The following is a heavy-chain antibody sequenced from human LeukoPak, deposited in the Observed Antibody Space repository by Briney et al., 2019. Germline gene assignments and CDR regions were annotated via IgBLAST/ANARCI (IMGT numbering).Heavy chain of an antibody. CDR1: GLSFTSYS. J-gene: IGHJ4*02. CDR3: ATEGYGSGTYPFDY. CDR2: ISSSSTYI. Sequence: GGSLRLSCAASGLSFTSYSMNWVRQAPGKGLAWVSSISSSSTYIYYADSMKGRFTISRDNAKNSLYLQMTGLRAEDSALFYCATEGYGSGTYPFDYWGQGTLVTVSS. D-gene: IGHD3-10*01. V-gene: IGHV3-21*01.